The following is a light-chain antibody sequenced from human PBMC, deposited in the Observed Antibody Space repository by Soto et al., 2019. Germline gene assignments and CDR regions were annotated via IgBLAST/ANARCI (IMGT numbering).Light chain of an antibody. CDR1: SSDVGGYNY. CDR3: SSYTSSITLV. J-gene: IGLJ2*01. V-gene: IGLV2-14*03. CDR2: DVS. Sequence: QSALTPPASVSGSPGQSITISCTGTSSDVGGYNYVSWYQQHPGKAPKLMIYDVSNRPSGVSNRFSGSKSGNTASLSISGLQAEDEADYYCSSYTSSITLVFGGGTKVTVL.